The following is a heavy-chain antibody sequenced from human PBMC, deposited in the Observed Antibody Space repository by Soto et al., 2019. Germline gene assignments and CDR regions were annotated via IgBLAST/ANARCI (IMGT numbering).Heavy chain of an antibody. D-gene: IGHD2-15*01. V-gene: IGHV3-30*18. CDR3: AKDQWDCGGGGCDPHQNYYFAMDV. CDR2: ISYHGSNK. Sequence: QVRLVESGGGVVQPGRSLRLSCAVSGFSFTNYGMHWVRQTPGKGLEWVAVISYHGSNKYYADSVKGRFTISRDSSKNTLDLHMTRLRVDDTAVYYCAKDQWDCGGGGCDPHQNYYFAMDVWGQGTTVTVSS. J-gene: IGHJ6*02. CDR1: GFSFTNYG.